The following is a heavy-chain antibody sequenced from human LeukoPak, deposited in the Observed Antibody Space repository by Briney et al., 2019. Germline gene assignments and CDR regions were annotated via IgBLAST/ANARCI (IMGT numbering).Heavy chain of an antibody. CDR1: GGSISSSSYY. Sequence: SETLSLTCTVSGGSISSSSYYWGWIRQPPGKGLEWIGSIYYSGSTYYNPSLKSRVTISVDTSKNQFSLKLSSVTAADTAVYYCARDGQWFGELLSPLAGSWGQGTLVTVSS. J-gene: IGHJ4*02. CDR3: ARDGQWFGELLSPLAGS. V-gene: IGHV4-39*07. CDR2: IYYSGST. D-gene: IGHD3-10*01.